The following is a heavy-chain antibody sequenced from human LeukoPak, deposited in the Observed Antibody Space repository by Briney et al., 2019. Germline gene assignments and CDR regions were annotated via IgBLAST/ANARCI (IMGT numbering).Heavy chain of an antibody. Sequence: SETLSLTCTVSGGSISSYYWSWIRQPPGKGLEWNGYIYYSGSTNYNPSLKSRITISVDTSKNQFSLKLGSVTAADTAVYYCARDLYSSTWWGAFDIWGQGTMVAVSS. CDR2: IYYSGST. V-gene: IGHV4-59*01. CDR3: ARDLYSSTWWGAFDI. CDR1: GGSISSYY. D-gene: IGHD6-13*01. J-gene: IGHJ3*02.